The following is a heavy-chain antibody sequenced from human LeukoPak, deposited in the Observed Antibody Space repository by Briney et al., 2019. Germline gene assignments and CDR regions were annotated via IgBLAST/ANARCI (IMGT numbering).Heavy chain of an antibody. CDR1: GGSISSYY. D-gene: IGHD5-24*01. CDR2: IYYSGST. V-gene: IGHV4-59*01. CDR3: AREMATIHYFDY. Sequence: PSETLSLTCTVSGGSISSYYWSWIRQPPGKGLEWIGYIYYSGSTNYNPSLKSRVTISVDTSKNQFSLKLSSVTAADTAVYYCAREMATIHYFDYWGQGTVVTVSS. J-gene: IGHJ4*02.